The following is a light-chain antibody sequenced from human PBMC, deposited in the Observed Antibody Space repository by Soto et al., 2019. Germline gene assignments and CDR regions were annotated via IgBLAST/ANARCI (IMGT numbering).Light chain of an antibody. CDR1: QDISTY. CDR2: DAS. Sequence: DIQMTQSPSSLSASVGDRVTITCQASQDISTYLNWFQQKPGKAPKLLIYDASNLETGVPSRFSGSGSGTDFTSTIPSRQPEDIATNYCQQCGSPPPFTFAPGPKVD. V-gene: IGKV1-33*01. J-gene: IGKJ3*01. CDR3: QQCGSPPPFT.